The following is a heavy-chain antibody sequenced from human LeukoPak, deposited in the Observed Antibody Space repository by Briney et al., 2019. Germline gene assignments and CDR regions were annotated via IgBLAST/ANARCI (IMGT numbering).Heavy chain of an antibody. Sequence: GESLKISCKGSGYSFSNSWIGWVRQMPGKGLEWMGIIYPGDSDTRYSPSFQGQVTISADKSISTAYLQWSSLKASDTAMYYCARGYYDSSGYYYVGYWFDPWGQGTLVTVSS. D-gene: IGHD3-22*01. CDR3: ARGYYDSSGYYYVGYWFDP. CDR2: IYPGDSDT. J-gene: IGHJ5*02. V-gene: IGHV5-51*01. CDR1: GYSFSNSW.